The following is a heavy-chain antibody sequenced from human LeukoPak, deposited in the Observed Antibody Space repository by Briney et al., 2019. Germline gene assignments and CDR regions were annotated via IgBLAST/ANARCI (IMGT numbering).Heavy chain of an antibody. CDR1: GFTFDDYA. CDR3: ARVAAYSYGPGDYMDV. Sequence: PGRSLRLSCAASGFTFDDYAMHWVRQAPGKGLEWVSGISWNSGSIGYADSVKGRFTISRDNTKNSLYLQMNSLRAEDTTVYYCARVAAYSYGPGDYMDVWGKGTTVTISS. J-gene: IGHJ6*03. V-gene: IGHV3-9*01. D-gene: IGHD5-18*01. CDR2: ISWNSGSI.